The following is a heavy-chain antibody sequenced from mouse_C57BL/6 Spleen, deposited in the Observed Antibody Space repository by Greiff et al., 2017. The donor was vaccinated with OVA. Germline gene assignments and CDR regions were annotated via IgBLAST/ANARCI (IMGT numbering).Heavy chain of an antibody. CDR1: GFNIKDYY. Sequence: VQLQQSGAELVRPGASVKLSCTASGFNIKDYYMHWVKQRPEQGLEWIGRIDPEDGDTEYAPKFQGKATMTADTSANTAYLQLSSLTSEDTAVYYCTYYYYAYFDYWGQGTTLTVSS. V-gene: IGHV14-1*01. D-gene: IGHD1-1*01. J-gene: IGHJ2*01. CDR2: IDPEDGDT. CDR3: TYYYYAYFDY.